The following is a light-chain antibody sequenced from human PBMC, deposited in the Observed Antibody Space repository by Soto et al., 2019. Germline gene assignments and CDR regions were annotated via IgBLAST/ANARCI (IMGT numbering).Light chain of an antibody. CDR1: SGHSTYG. Sequence: QPVLTQSPSASASLGASVNLTCTLSSGHSTYGIAWHQQQPEKGPRYMMKVNNDGSHNKGDGIPDRFSGSSSGAERYLTISSLQSEDEADYYCQAWGTGVVFGGGTKVTVL. CDR3: QAWGTGVV. CDR2: VNNDGSH. J-gene: IGLJ3*02. V-gene: IGLV4-69*01.